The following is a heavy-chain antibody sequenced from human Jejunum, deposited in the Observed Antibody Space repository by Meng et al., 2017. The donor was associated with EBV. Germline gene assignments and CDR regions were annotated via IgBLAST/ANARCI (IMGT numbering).Heavy chain of an antibody. J-gene: IGHJ4*02. D-gene: IGHD1-26*01. V-gene: IGHV7-4-1*02. CDR1: GYTFTNYA. CDR3: ARAVVGSTSLDY. Sequence: GRRVQRGSSLRQPGASVKISCKTSGYTFTNYAMNWVRQAPGQGLEWMAWINTKTGNPAYAQGFTGRFVFSLDMSVTTIYLQISSLEAEDTAIYYCARAVVGSTSLDYWGQGTLVTVSS. CDR2: INTKTGNP.